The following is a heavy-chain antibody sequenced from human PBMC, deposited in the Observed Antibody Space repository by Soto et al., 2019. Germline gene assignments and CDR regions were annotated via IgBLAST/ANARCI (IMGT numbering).Heavy chain of an antibody. D-gene: IGHD2-2*01. Sequence: EVHLLESGGGVAQPGGSLRLSCAASGFTFSNSAMSWVRQAPGKGLEWVSTISGGSGDTSYADPVKGRFIVSRDDSRTTLYLQMNSLRAEDTALYYCARGASTFDYWAQGRPVIVSS. V-gene: IGHV3-23*01. CDR3: ARGASTFDY. J-gene: IGHJ4*02. CDR2: ISGGSGDT. CDR1: GFTFSNSA.